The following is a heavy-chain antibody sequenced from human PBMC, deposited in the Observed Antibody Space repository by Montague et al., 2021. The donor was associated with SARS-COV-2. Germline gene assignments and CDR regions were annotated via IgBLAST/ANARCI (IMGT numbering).Heavy chain of an antibody. CDR3: ARQENSSGWFKPDAFDI. D-gene: IGHD6-19*01. V-gene: IGHV4-39*01. Sequence: SETLSLTCTVSGGSISSSSYYWGWIRQPPGKGLEWIGSIYYSGSTYYNPSLKSRVTISVDTSKNQFSLKLSSVTAADTAVYYCARQENSSGWFKPDAFDIWGQGTMVTDSS. CDR1: GGSISSSSYY. CDR2: IYYSGST. J-gene: IGHJ3*02.